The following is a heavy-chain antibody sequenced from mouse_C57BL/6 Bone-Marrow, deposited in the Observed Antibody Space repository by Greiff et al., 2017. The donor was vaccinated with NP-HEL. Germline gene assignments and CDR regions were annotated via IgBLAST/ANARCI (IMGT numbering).Heavy chain of an antibody. CDR1: GYTFTDYY. CDR2: INPNNGGT. J-gene: IGHJ2*01. CDR3: ARSYPIYYYGLYYFDY. D-gene: IGHD1-1*01. Sequence: EVQLQQSGPELVKPGASVKISCKASGYTFTDYYMNWVKQSHGKSLEWIGDINPNNGGTSYNQKFKGKATLTVDKSSSTAYMELRSLTSEDSAVYYCARSYPIYYYGLYYFDYWGQGTTLTVSS. V-gene: IGHV1-26*01.